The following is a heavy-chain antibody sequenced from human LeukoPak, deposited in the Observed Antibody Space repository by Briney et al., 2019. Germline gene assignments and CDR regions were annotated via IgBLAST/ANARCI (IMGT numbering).Heavy chain of an antibody. CDR2: MNPNSGNT. J-gene: IGHJ3*02. D-gene: IGHD2/OR15-2a*01. Sequence: GASVKVSCKASGYTFTSYDIGWVRQATGQGLEWMGWMNPNSGNTGYEQKFQGSVTMTRNTSISTAYMELSSLRSEDTAMYYCARNKDGFGIWGQGTMVTVSS. CDR3: ARNKDGFGI. CDR1: GYTFTSYD. V-gene: IGHV1-8*01.